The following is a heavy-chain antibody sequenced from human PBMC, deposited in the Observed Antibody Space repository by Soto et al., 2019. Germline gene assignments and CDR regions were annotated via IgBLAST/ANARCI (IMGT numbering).Heavy chain of an antibody. Sequence: PGGSLRLSCAASGFTFSSYAMSWVRQAPGKGLEWVSAISGSGGRTYYADSVKGRFTISRDNSKNTLYLQMNSLRAEDTAVYYCAKDPQGRVRENWFDHWGQGTLATVSS. D-gene: IGHD6-19*01. CDR3: AKDPQGRVRENWFDH. J-gene: IGHJ5*02. CDR1: GFTFSSYA. CDR2: ISGSGGRT. V-gene: IGHV3-23*01.